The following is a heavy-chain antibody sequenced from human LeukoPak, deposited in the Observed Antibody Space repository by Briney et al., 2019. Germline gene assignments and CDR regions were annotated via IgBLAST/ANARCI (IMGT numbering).Heavy chain of an antibody. V-gene: IGHV3-23*01. CDR2: ISGSGGTM. J-gene: IGHJ4*02. D-gene: IGHD6-13*01. Sequence: GGSLRLSCTASGFTFTTYAMSWVRQAPGKGLEWVSVISGSGGTMYYADSVKGRFTISRDNSKNTLNVQMNSLRAEDTAVYYCAGSNSWYYFDSWGRGTLVTVSS. CDR1: GFTFTTYA. CDR3: AGSNSWYYFDS.